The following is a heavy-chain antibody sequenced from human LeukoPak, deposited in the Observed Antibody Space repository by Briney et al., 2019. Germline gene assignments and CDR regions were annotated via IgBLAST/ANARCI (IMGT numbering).Heavy chain of an antibody. CDR1: RGTFSSYA. J-gene: IGHJ5*02. CDR3: ARGPYCGGDCFNWFDP. Sequence: PSVKLSCKASRGTFSSYAISWVRQPPGQGLEWMGGIIPIFGKANYAKKFQGRVTITADESTSTAYMELSSLRSEDTAVYYCARGPYCGGDCFNWFDPWGQGTLVTVST. D-gene: IGHD2-21*02. CDR2: IIPIFGKA. V-gene: IGHV1-69*13.